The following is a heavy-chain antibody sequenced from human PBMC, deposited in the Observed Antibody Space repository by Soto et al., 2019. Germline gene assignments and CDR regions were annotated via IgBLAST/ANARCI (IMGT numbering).Heavy chain of an antibody. J-gene: IGHJ4*02. CDR1: GGSISSGDYY. Sequence: LSLPRTVSGGSISSGDYYWSWIRQPPGKGLEWIGYIYYSGSTYYNPSLKSRVTISVDTSKNQFSLKLSSVTAADTAVYYCARTYYDYVWGSYRSVGPFDYWGQGTLVTVSS. V-gene: IGHV4-30-4*01. CDR2: IYYSGST. D-gene: IGHD3-16*02. CDR3: ARTYYDYVWGSYRSVGPFDY.